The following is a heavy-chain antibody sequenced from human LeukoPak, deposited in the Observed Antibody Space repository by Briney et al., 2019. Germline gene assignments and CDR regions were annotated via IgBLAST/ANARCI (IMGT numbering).Heavy chain of an antibody. CDR2: IYYSGST. J-gene: IGHJ4*02. CDR3: ARGQGGSYYAPIPFDY. D-gene: IGHD1-26*01. CDR1: GGSISSYY. V-gene: IGHV4-59*01. Sequence: SETLSLTCTVSGGSISSYYWSWIRQPPGKGLEWIGYIYYSGSTNYNPSLKSRVTISVDTSRNQFSLKLSSVTAADTAVYYCARGQGGSYYAPIPFDYWGQGTLVTVSS.